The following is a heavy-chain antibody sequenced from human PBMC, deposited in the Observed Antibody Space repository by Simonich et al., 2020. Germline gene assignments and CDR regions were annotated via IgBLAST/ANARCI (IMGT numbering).Heavy chain of an antibody. CDR3: ARGLRVAAAGTAFQH. D-gene: IGHD6-13*01. CDR2: IKHSGIN. Sequence: QVQLQQWGAGLLKPSETLSLTCAVYGGSFSGYYWSWIRQPPGKGLAWIGEIKHSGINNSNPALKSRVTISVDTSKNHFSLKLSSVTAADTAVYYCARGLRVAAAGTAFQHWGQGTLVTVSS. V-gene: IGHV4-34*01. J-gene: IGHJ1*01. CDR1: GGSFSGYY.